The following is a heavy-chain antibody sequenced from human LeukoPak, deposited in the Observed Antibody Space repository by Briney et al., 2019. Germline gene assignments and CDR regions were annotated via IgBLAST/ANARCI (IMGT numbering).Heavy chain of an antibody. CDR2: IKEDESEK. CDR1: GFTFSSYW. V-gene: IGHV3-7*03. Sequence: PGGSLRLSCAASGFTFSSYWMSWVRQAPGKGLEWVANIKEDESEKYYVDSVKGRFTISRDNAKNSLYLQMNSLRAEDTAVYYCARVRVVTPTYGMDVWGQGTTVTVSS. CDR3: ARVRVVTPTYGMDV. D-gene: IGHD4-23*01. J-gene: IGHJ6*02.